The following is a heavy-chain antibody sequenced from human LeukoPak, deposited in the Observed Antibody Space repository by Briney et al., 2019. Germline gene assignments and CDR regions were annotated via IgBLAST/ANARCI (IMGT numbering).Heavy chain of an antibody. D-gene: IGHD1-26*01. CDR3: ARDLGGATTTSDY. Sequence: GASVKASCKASGYTFTGYYMHWVRQAPGQGLEWMGWINPNSGGTNYAQKFQGRVTMTRDTSISTAYMELSRLRSDDTAVYYCARDLGGATTTSDYWGQGTLVTVSS. CDR2: INPNSGGT. CDR1: GYTFTGYY. V-gene: IGHV1-2*02. J-gene: IGHJ4*02.